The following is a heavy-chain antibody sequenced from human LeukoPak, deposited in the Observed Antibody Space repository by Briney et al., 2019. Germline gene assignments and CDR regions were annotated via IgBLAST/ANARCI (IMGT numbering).Heavy chain of an antibody. CDR1: GFTFSSFA. V-gene: IGHV3-23*01. J-gene: IGHJ4*02. D-gene: IGHD3-22*01. CDR3: ARCGIITMIVVAVDY. Sequence: AGSLTLSCPASGFTFSSFAKGWVRQAPGKGLEWVSAISGSAGSTYYADSVKGRFTSSSNNSKNALYLQMNSLRVENTAVYYGARCGIITMIVVAVDYWGQGTLVTVSS. CDR2: ISGSAGST.